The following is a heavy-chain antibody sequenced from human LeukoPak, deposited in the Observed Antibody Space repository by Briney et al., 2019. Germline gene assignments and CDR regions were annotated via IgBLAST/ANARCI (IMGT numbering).Heavy chain of an antibody. CDR3: AREVDHTAIDY. CDR1: GFTFSSYS. Sequence: PGGSLRLSCAASGFTFSSYSMNWVRQAPGKGLEWVSYISSSSSTIYYADSVKGRFTISRDNAKNSLYLQMNSLRAEDTAVYYCAREVDHTAIDYWGQGTLVTVSS. D-gene: IGHD5-18*01. J-gene: IGHJ4*02. CDR2: ISSSSSTI. V-gene: IGHV3-48*04.